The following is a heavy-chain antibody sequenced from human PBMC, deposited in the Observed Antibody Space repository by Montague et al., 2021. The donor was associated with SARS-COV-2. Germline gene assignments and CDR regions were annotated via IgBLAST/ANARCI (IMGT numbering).Heavy chain of an antibody. V-gene: IGHV4-39*07. Sequence: SETLSLTCTVSGGSIGNWTYYWGWVRQPPGKGLEWIASLYYSGSTNYNPSLKSRVTISVDTSKNQFSLKLSSATAADTAVYYCARDPWRITIFGVVTRYGMDVWGQGTTVTVSS. D-gene: IGHD3-3*01. CDR1: GGSIGNWTYY. J-gene: IGHJ6*02. CDR2: LYYSGST. CDR3: ARDPWRITIFGVVTRYGMDV.